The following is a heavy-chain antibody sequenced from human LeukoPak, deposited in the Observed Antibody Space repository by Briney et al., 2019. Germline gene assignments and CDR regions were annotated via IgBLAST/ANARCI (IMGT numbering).Heavy chain of an antibody. J-gene: IGHJ4*02. Sequence: GGSLRLSCAASGFTFSSHALSWVRQAPGKGLEWVSAISGTGDSAFYADSVKGRFTVSRDYSKNTLYLQIKSVRAEDTAVYYCAKVSWFGELRENDWWGRGTLVTVSS. V-gene: IGHV3-23*01. CDR3: AKVSWFGELRENDW. D-gene: IGHD3-10*01. CDR2: ISGTGDSA. CDR1: GFTFSSHA.